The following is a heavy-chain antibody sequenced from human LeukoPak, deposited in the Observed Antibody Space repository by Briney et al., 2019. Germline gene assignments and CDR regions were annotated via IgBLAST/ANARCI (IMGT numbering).Heavy chain of an antibody. CDR2: IRGTGDST. CDR1: GFTFTSIA. V-gene: IGHV3-23*01. J-gene: IGHJ6*02. Sequence: PGGSLRLSCAASGFTFTSIAMTWVRQAPGKGLEWVSTIRGTGDSTHYADSVKGRFIISRDKSKNTLYLQMNSLRAEDTAVYYCAKEHSSSWYYYYGMDVWGQGTTVTVSS. D-gene: IGHD6-13*01. CDR3: AKEHSSSWYYYYGMDV.